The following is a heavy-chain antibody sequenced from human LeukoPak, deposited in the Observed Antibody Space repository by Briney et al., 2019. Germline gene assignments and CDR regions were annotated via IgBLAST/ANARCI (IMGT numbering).Heavy chain of an antibody. CDR2: ISGSGDYT. Sequence: GGSLRLSCAASGFTFSSYAMSWVRQAPGKGLEWVSGISGSGDYTYYADSLKGRFTISRDNSKNTLYLQMNRLRAEDTALYYCAKDLTYYYGLGSSTNAFDIWGQGTMVTVSS. V-gene: IGHV3-23*01. J-gene: IGHJ3*02. CDR3: AKDLTYYYGLGSSTNAFDI. D-gene: IGHD3-10*01. CDR1: GFTFSSYA.